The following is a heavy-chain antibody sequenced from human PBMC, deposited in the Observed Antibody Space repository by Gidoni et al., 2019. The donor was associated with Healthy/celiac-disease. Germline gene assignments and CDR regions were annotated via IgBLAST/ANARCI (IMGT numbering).Heavy chain of an antibody. Sequence: EVQLVESGGGLVQPGGSLRLSCAAYGFTFSSYWMHWFRQAQGKGLAWVSRINSEGSSTSYADSVKVRFTISRDNAKNTLDLQMNSLRAEDTAVYYCARERYSNYYYYGMDVWGQGTTVTVSS. V-gene: IGHV3-74*01. CDR2: INSEGSST. J-gene: IGHJ6*02. CDR1: GFTFSSYW. D-gene: IGHD4-4*01. CDR3: ARERYSNYYYYGMDV.